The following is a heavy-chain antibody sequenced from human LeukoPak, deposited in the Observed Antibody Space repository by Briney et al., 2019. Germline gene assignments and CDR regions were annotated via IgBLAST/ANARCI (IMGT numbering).Heavy chain of an antibody. D-gene: IGHD1-14*01. J-gene: IGHJ4*02. CDR3: ARAREPRGGDLRLDYFDY. V-gene: IGHV3-48*03. CDR1: GFIFSSYE. CDR2: IRSRGDTI. Sequence: PGGSLRLSCAASGFIFSSYEMNWVRQAPGKGLEWVSYIRSRGDTIYYTDSVKGRFTISRDNAKNSLYLQMNSLRVEDSAVYYCARAREPRGGDLRLDYFDYWGQGTPVTVSS.